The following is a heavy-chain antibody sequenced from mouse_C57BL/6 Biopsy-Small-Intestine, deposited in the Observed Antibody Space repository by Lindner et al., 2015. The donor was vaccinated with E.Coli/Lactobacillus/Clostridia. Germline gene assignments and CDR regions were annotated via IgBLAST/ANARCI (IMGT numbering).Heavy chain of an antibody. V-gene: IGHV2-9*01. CDR3: AKLSGTEYAMDY. Sequence: VQLQESGPVLVAPSQSLSITCTVSGFSLTSYGVHWVRQPPGKGLEWLGVIWAGGSTNYNSALMSRLSISKDNSKSQVFLKMNSLQTDDIAMYYCAKLSGTEYAMDYWGQGTSVTVSS. CDR2: IWAGGST. J-gene: IGHJ4*01. D-gene: IGHD4-1*01. CDR1: GFSLTSYG.